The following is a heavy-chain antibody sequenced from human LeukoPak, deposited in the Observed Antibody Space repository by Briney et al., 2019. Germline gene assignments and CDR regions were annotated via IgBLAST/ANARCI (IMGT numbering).Heavy chain of an antibody. CDR1: GGSISSYY. J-gene: IGHJ6*03. V-gene: IGHV4-4*07. Sequence: SETLSLTCTVAGGSISSYYWSWVRQPAGKGREWIGRIYTSGSTNYNPSLKSGVTMSVDTSKKQCSLKRSSVTAADTAVYYCARADDFWSGYSGYYYMDVWGKGTTVTVSS. CDR2: IYTSGST. CDR3: ARADDFWSGYSGYYYMDV. D-gene: IGHD3-3*01.